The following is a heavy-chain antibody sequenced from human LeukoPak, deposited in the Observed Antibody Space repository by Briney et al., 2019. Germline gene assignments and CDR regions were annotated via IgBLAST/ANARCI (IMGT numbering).Heavy chain of an antibody. CDR1: GFTFSSYG. Sequence: GGSLRLSCAASGFTFSSYGMSWVRQAPGKGLEWVSTITNSGGSTYYPDSVKGRFTISRDNSKNTLYLQMNSLRAEDTAVYHCAKRPVYNSGWYYFEYWGQGTLVTVSS. CDR2: ITNSGGST. D-gene: IGHD6-19*01. V-gene: IGHV3-23*01. CDR3: AKRPVYNSGWYYFEY. J-gene: IGHJ4*02.